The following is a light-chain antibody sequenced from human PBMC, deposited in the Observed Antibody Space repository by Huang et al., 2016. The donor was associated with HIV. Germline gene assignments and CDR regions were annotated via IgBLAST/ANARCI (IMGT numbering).Light chain of an antibody. J-gene: IGKJ4*01. Sequence: DIQMTQSPSSVSASVGDRVTITCRASQDISHWLAWYQQKPGKAPKLLIYAASSLQSGGPSRCSGSGSGTDFTLTIHSLQPEDFATYYCQQANSFPPLTFGGGTKVEIK. V-gene: IGKV1-12*01. CDR2: AAS. CDR3: QQANSFPPLT. CDR1: QDISHW.